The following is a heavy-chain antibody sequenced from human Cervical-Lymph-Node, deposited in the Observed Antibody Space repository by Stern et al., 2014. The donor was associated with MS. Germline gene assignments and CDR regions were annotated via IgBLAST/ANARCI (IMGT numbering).Heavy chain of an antibody. CDR1: GDSLSNYNW. Sequence: QVQLQESGPGLVRPSGTLSLTCAVSGDSLSNYNWWSWVRQPPGQGLEEMGECYHAGSANYDPSLKGRVTISVDKSKNQFSLRLPSMTAADTAVYYCARDQGFQLMNSWGQGTLVIVSS. D-gene: IGHD2-2*01. J-gene: IGHJ4*02. V-gene: IGHV4-4*02. CDR3: ARDQGFQLMNS. CDR2: CYHAGSA.